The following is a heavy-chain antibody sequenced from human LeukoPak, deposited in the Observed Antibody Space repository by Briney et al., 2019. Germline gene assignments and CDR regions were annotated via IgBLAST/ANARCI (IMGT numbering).Heavy chain of an antibody. Sequence: PGGSLRLSCAASGFTFSNYGVHWVRQAPGKGLEWVVVISSDGNNKYYADSVKGRFTISRDNSKNTLYLQMNSLRDEDAAVYYCAKDLGYSSSSGRYFHYYGMDVWGQGTAVIVSS. V-gene: IGHV3-30*18. CDR2: ISSDGNNK. CDR1: GFTFSNYG. D-gene: IGHD6-6*01. CDR3: AKDLGYSSSSGRYFHYYGMDV. J-gene: IGHJ6*02.